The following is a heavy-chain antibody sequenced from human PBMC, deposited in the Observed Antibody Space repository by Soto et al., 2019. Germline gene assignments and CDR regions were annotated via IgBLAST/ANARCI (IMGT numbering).Heavy chain of an antibody. V-gene: IGHV3-23*01. J-gene: IGHJ6*03. D-gene: IGHD1-26*01. CDR1: GFTFSSYA. CDR3: AKDGRVGDAEVDYMDV. CDR2: ISGSGGST. Sequence: PGGSLRLSCAASGFTFSSYAMSWVHQAPGKGLEWVSAISGSGGSTYYADSVKGRFTISRDNSKNTLYLQMNSLRAEDTAVYYCAKDGRVGDAEVDYMDVWGKGTTVTVSS.